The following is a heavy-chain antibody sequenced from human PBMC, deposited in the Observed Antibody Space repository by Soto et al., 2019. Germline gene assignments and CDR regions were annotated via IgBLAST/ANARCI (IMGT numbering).Heavy chain of an antibody. CDR1: GFTLSSYA. V-gene: IGHV3-23*01. CDR3: ARDSGYGSGTSVNHYLDY. D-gene: IGHD3-10*01. Sequence: LRLSCAASGFTLSSYAMNWVRQAPGKGLEWVSGLSGSGGGTFYADSVKGRFTISRDNSKKTLYLQMKSLRAEDTAVYYCARDSGYGSGTSVNHYLDYWGHGTLVTVSS. CDR2: LSGSGGGT. J-gene: IGHJ4*01.